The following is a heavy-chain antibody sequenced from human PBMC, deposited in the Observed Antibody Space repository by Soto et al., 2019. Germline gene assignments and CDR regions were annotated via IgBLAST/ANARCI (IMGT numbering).Heavy chain of an antibody. Sequence: QVQLVQSGAEVKKPGASVKVSCKSSGYTFTSYGIIWVRQAPGQGLEWVGWINTYNGNTNYAQKLQGRVTMTTDTSTSTAYMELWSLRSDDTALYYCARMGGIVGDDNWFDPWGQGTLVTVSS. J-gene: IGHJ5*02. D-gene: IGHD1-26*01. CDR1: GYTFTSYG. V-gene: IGHV1-18*01. CDR2: INTYNGNT. CDR3: ARMGGIVGDDNWFDP.